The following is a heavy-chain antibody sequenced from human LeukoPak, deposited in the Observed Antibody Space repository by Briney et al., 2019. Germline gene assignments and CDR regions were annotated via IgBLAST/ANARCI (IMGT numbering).Heavy chain of an antibody. CDR3: AKDITGTINWFDP. J-gene: IGHJ5*02. D-gene: IGHD1-7*01. Sequence: PGGSLRLSCAASGFTVSSNYMSWVRQAPGKGLEWVSLISGDGGSTYYADSVKGRFTISRDNSKNSLYLQMNSLRTKDTALYYCAKDITGTINWFDPWGQGTLVTVSS. CDR1: GFTVSSNY. V-gene: IGHV3-43*02. CDR2: ISGDGGST.